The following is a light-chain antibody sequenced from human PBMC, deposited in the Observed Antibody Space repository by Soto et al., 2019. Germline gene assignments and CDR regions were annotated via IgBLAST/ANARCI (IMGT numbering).Light chain of an antibody. CDR1: QSISSY. Sequence: DIQMTQSPSSLSASVGDRVTITCRASQSISSYLNWYQQKPGKAPKLLIYAASSLQSGVPSRFSGSGSGTDFTLTISSLQPEDFATYYCQQYNSYWAFGQGTKVEI. V-gene: IGKV1-39*01. J-gene: IGKJ1*01. CDR2: AAS. CDR3: QQYNSYWA.